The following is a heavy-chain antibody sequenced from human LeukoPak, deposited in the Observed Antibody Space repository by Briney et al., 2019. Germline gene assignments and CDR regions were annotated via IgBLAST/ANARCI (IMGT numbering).Heavy chain of an antibody. J-gene: IGHJ6*03. CDR3: ARYTDYYYYMDV. V-gene: IGHV1-2*02. Sequence: GASVKVSCKASGYTFTGFYIHWLRQAPGQGLEWVGWINPNNGGTNYAQKPQGRVTMTTDTSTSTAYMELRSLRSDDTAVYYCARYTDYYYYMDVWGKGTTVTVSS. CDR1: GYTFTGFY. CDR2: INPNNGGT. D-gene: IGHD2-2*02.